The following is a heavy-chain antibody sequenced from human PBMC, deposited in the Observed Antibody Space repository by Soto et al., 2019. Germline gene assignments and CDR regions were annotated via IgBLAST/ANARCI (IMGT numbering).Heavy chain of an antibody. V-gene: IGHV5-51*01. J-gene: IGHJ4*02. D-gene: IGHD3-22*01. Sequence: GESLKISCKGSGYSFTSYWIGWVRQMPGKGLEWMGIIYPGYSDTSYSPSFQGHVTISADKSISTAYLQWSSLKASDTAMYYCARYIEEEKYYYDSSGPDYWGQGTLVTVSS. CDR2: IYPGYSDT. CDR3: ARYIEEEKYYYDSSGPDY. CDR1: GYSFTSYW.